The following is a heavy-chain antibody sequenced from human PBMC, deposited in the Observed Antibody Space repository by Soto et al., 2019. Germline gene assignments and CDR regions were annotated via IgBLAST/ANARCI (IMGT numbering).Heavy chain of an antibody. D-gene: IGHD3-3*01. CDR3: ARHKRDLRFLEWSYYFDY. CDR2: INHSGST. Sequence: SETLSLTCAVYGGSFSGYYWSWIRQPPGKGLEWIGEINHSGSTNYNPSLKSRVTISVDTSKNQFSLKLSSVTAADTAVYYCARHKRDLRFLEWSYYFDYWGQGTLVSVSS. V-gene: IGHV4-34*09. CDR1: GGSFSGYY. J-gene: IGHJ4*02.